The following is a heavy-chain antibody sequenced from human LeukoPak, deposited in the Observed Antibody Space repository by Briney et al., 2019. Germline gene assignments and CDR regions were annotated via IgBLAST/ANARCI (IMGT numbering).Heavy chain of an antibody. CDR1: GFTFSSFG. V-gene: IGHV3-23*01. Sequence: PGRSLRLSCAASGFTFSSFGMSWVRQAPGKGLQWVSAISGGAYSTYYADSVKGRFTISRDNSKNTLYLQMNSLRAEDTAVYYCAKDSPVLTYWGQGTLVTVSS. CDR3: AKDSPVLTY. J-gene: IGHJ4*02. CDR2: ISGGAYST.